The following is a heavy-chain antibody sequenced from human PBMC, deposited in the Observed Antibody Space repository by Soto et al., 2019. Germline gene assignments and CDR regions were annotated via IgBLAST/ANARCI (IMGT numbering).Heavy chain of an antibody. J-gene: IGHJ2*01. CDR2: IIPIFGTA. Sequence: ASVKVSCKASGGTFRSYAISWLRQAPGQGLEWMGGIIPIFGTANYGQKVQGRVTITADESTSTAYMELSSLRSEDTAVYYCATDQYYDILTCYYVYWYFDLWGRGTLVTVSS. D-gene: IGHD3-9*01. CDR3: ATDQYYDILTCYYVYWYFDL. CDR1: GGTFRSYA. V-gene: IGHV1-69*13.